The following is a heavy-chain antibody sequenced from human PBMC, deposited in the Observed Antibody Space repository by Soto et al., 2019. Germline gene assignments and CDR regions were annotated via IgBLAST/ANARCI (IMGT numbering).Heavy chain of an antibody. CDR3: ARGGYYDTSGSRNYHYYGMNV. V-gene: IGHV1-18*01. CDR2: ISAYDGYT. Sequence: ASVTVSFKASGSTFTSYGINWVRQAPGQGLEWLGWISAYDGYTTYAQILQGRVFMTTDTSTKTAYMELRSLRSDDTATYFCARGGYYDTSGSRNYHYYGMNVWGQGTTVTVS. CDR1: GSTFTSYG. J-gene: IGHJ6*02. D-gene: IGHD3-9*01.